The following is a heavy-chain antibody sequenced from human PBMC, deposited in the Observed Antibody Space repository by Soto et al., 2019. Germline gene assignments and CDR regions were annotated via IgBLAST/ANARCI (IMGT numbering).Heavy chain of an antibody. CDR3: ARDNLRTGCAPHNWFDP. V-gene: IGHV4-59*01. D-gene: IGHD3-16*01. J-gene: IGHJ5*02. Sequence: QVQLQESGPGLVKPSETLSLTCTVSGGSISSYYWSWIRQPPGKGLEWIGFIYYSGSTNYNPSLKSRVTISVDASKNQFSLKLSSVTAADTAVYYCARDNLRTGCAPHNWFDPWGQGTLVTVSS. CDR1: GGSISSYY. CDR2: IYYSGST.